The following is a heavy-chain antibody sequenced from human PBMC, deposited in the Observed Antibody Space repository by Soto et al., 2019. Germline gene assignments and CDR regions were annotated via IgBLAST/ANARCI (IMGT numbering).Heavy chain of an antibody. Sequence: QVQLVQSGAEVKKPGASVKVSCKASGYTFTNNDVSWVRQATGQGLEWMGWMNPGSGDTGYAEKFQGRVTMTRDISIDTAYMELSSLRSDDTAIYYCATMATFGSLNWFDPWGQGTLVSVSS. CDR3: ATMATFGSLNWFDP. V-gene: IGHV1-8*01. D-gene: IGHD3-10*01. CDR2: MNPGSGDT. J-gene: IGHJ5*02. CDR1: GYTFTNND.